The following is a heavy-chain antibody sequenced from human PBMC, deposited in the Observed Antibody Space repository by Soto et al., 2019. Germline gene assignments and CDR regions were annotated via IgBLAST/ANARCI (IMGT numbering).Heavy chain of an antibody. CDR1: NGSISVYY. V-gene: IGHV4-59*01. Sequence: SETLSLTCTVSNGSISVYYWTWIRHPPGKGLEWIGYIYYSGSTNYNPSLKSRVTMSVDTSKNQFSLRLSSVTAADTAVYYCAGDVRNFYDTSGPPGWFDPWGQGTLVTVSS. D-gene: IGHD3-22*01. J-gene: IGHJ5*02. CDR2: IYYSGST. CDR3: AGDVRNFYDTSGPPGWFDP.